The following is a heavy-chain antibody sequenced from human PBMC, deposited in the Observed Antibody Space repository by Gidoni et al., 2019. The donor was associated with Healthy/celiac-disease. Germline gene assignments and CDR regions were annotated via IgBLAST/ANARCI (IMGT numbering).Heavy chain of an antibody. CDR3: ARALRGAKDY. Sequence: QVQLQESGPGLVKPSQTLSLTCTVSGGSISSGSYYWSWIRQPAGKGLEWIGRIYTSGSTNYNPSLKSRVTISVDTSKNQFSLKLSSVTAADTAVYYCARALRGAKDYWGQGTLVTVSS. J-gene: IGHJ4*02. CDR2: IYTSGST. CDR1: GGSISSGSYY. V-gene: IGHV4-61*02.